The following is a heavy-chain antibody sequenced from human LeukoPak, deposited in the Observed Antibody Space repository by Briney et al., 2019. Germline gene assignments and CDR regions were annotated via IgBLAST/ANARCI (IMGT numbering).Heavy chain of an antibody. D-gene: IGHD5-12*01. CDR2: INHSGST. Sequence: SETLSLTCAVYGGSFSGYYWSWIRQPPGKGLEWIGEINHSGSTNYNPSLKSRVTIPVDTSKNQFSLKLSSVTAADTAVYYCARGLRRWLPSYYFDYWGQGTLVTVSS. V-gene: IGHV4-34*01. J-gene: IGHJ4*02. CDR3: ARGLRRWLPSYYFDY. CDR1: GGSFSGYY.